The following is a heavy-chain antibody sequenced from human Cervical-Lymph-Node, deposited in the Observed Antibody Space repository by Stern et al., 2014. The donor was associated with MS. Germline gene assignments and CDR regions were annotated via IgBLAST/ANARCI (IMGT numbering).Heavy chain of an antibody. CDR2: IVPIFDKA. J-gene: IGHJ4*02. V-gene: IGHV1-69*01. D-gene: IGHD4-23*01. Sequence: VHLVESGAEVRQPWPSVTVSCTASGATFSTNAISWVRQAPGQGLEWKVVIVPIFDKANYAQSFRGRVTISAYESTSTAYLELSSLRSNDTAVYYCAREHHGGNFESWGQGTLVIVSS. CDR3: AREHHGGNFES. CDR1: GATFSTNA.